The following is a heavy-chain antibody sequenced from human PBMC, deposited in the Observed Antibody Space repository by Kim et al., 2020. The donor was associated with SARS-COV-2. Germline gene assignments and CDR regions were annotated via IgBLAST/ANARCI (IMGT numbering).Heavy chain of an antibody. CDR2: ISGSGGST. D-gene: IGHD6-13*01. V-gene: IGHV3-23*01. J-gene: IGHJ6*02. Sequence: GGSLRLSCAASGFTFSSYAMSWVRQAPGKGLEWVSAISGSGGSTYYADSVKGRFTISRDNSKNTLYLQMNSLRAEDTAVYYCAKVPRYQGGYTYYYYYYGMDVWGQGTTVTVSS. CDR3: AKVPRYQGGYTYYYYYYGMDV. CDR1: GFTFSSYA.